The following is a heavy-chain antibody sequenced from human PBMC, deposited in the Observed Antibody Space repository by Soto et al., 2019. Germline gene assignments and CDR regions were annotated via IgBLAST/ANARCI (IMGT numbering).Heavy chain of an antibody. J-gene: IGHJ5*02. CDR3: AREGLPGGVYYYGSGSYYNAFDP. CDR1: GASISSYY. Sequence: PSETLSLTCTVSGASISSYYWNWIRQPAGKGLEWIGRIYTSVSTNYNPSLKSRFTMSVDTSKNQFSLKLTSVTAADTAVYYCAREGLPGGVYYYGSGSYYNAFDPWGQGTLVTVSS. V-gene: IGHV4-4*07. CDR2: IYTSVST. D-gene: IGHD3-10*01.